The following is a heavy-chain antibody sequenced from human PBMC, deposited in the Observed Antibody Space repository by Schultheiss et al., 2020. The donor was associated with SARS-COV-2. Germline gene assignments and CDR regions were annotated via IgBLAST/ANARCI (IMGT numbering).Heavy chain of an antibody. D-gene: IGHD6-19*01. V-gene: IGHV4-38-2*02. J-gene: IGHJ4*02. CDR1: GYSISSGYY. CDR3: ARRDSSGSRPDFDY. Sequence: SETLSLTCTVSGYSISSGYYWGWIRQPPGKGLEWIGSIYYSGSTYSNPSVKSRVTISVDRSKNQFSLKLSSVTAADTAVYYCARRDSSGSRPDFDYWGQGTLVTVSS. CDR2: IYYSGST.